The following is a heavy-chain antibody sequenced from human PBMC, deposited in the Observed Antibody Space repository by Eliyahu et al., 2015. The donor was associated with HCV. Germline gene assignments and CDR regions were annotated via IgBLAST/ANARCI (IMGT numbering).Heavy chain of an antibody. V-gene: IGHV3-23*01. CDR1: GFXFRXPA. CDR2: ISDTGDNI. CDR3: AVSYYDRLIGRGGLDY. Sequence: EPQLLESGGGLVQPGGSLRLSCAASGFXFRXPAMTWVRQAPGKGPEWVSRISDTGDNIYYADSVKGRFTISRDNSKNTVFLHMDSLRAEDTALYYCAVSYYDRLIGRGGLDYWGQGTLVTVSS. J-gene: IGHJ4*02. D-gene: IGHD3-9*01.